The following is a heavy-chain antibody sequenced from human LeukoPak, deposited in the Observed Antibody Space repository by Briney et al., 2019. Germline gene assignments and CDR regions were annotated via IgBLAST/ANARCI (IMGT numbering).Heavy chain of an antibody. Sequence: SETLSLTCTVSRGSLSSYFWSWIRQTPGKALEWIGYIYYSGTTNYNPSLKSRVTISVDASKNQFSLKLRSVTAADTAVYYCASTRYYHDSTGYYAVPFFDYWGQGTLVTASS. V-gene: IGHV4-59*01. CDR3: ASTRYYHDSTGYYAVPFFDY. CDR2: IYYSGTT. J-gene: IGHJ4*02. CDR1: RGSLSSYF. D-gene: IGHD3-22*01.